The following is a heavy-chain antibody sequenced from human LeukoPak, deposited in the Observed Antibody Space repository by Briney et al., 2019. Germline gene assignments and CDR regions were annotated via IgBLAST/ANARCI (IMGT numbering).Heavy chain of an antibody. CDR2: ISRSGDRT. CDR3: AKGYYGSGSYGWFDH. V-gene: IGHV3-23*01. Sequence: GGSLRLSCAASGFIFSSSAMNWVRQAPGKGLEWVSTISRSGDRTYYADSVKGRFTISRDNSKNTLFLQMNSLRAEDTAVYYCAKGYYGSGSYGWFDHWGQGTLVTVSS. J-gene: IGHJ5*02. CDR1: GFIFSSSA. D-gene: IGHD3-10*01.